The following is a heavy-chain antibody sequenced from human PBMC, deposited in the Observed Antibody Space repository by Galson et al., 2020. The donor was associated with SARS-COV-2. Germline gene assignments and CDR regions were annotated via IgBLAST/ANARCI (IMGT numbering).Heavy chain of an antibody. CDR3: ARDQVDYSNSYYYYGMDV. CDR1: GFTFSSYW. V-gene: IGHV3-74*01. Sequence: GESLKISCAASGFTFSSYWMHWVRQAPGKGLVWVSRINSDGSSTSYADSVKGRFTISRDNAKNTLYLQMNSLRAEDTALYYCARDQVDYSNSYYYYGMDVWGQGTTVTVSS. J-gene: IGHJ6*02. CDR2: INSDGSST. D-gene: IGHD4-4*01.